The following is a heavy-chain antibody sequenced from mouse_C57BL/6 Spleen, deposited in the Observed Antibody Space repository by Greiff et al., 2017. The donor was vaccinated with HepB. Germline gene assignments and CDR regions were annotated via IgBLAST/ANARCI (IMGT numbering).Heavy chain of an antibody. V-gene: IGHV5-4*01. J-gene: IGHJ4*01. CDR3: ARVYDGYYKSMDY. D-gene: IGHD2-3*01. Sequence: EVQRVESGGGLVKPGGSLKLSCAASGFTFSSYAMSWVRQTPEKRLEWVATISDSGSYTYYPDNVKGRFTISRDNAKNNLYLQMSHLKSEDTAMYYGARVYDGYYKSMDYWGQGTSVTVSS. CDR1: GFTFSSYA. CDR2: ISDSGSYT.